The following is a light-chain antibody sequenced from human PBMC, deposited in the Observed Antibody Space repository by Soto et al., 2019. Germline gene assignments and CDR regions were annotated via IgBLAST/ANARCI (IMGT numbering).Light chain of an antibody. CDR1: QSISSNY. V-gene: IGKV3-20*01. CDR3: QQYGTSPRT. Sequence: DIVMTQSPGTLSLSPGERATLSCRASQSISSNYLAWYQQEPGQSPRLLIYGASSRATGIPDRFSGRGSGTDLTLTISRLEPEDFAVYFCQQYGTSPRTFGQGTKVDI. J-gene: IGKJ1*01. CDR2: GAS.